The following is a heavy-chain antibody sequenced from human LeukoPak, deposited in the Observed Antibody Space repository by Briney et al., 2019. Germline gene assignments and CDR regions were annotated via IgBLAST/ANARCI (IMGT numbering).Heavy chain of an antibody. CDR2: IRYDGSNK. J-gene: IGHJ4*02. D-gene: IGHD3-10*01. Sequence: GGSLRLSCAASGFTFSSYGMHWVRQAPGKGLEWVAFIRYDGSNKYYADSVKGRFTISRDNSKNTLYLQMNSLRAEDTAVYYCAKGGGYYYGSGSYYNGYWGQGTLVTVSS. CDR3: AKGGGYYYGSGSYYNGY. CDR1: GFTFSSYG. V-gene: IGHV3-30*02.